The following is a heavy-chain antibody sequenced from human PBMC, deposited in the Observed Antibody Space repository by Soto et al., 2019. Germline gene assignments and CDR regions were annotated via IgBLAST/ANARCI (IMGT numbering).Heavy chain of an antibody. CDR1: GGTFSSYA. CDR3: AGNPGTLSYYYYGMDV. D-gene: IGHD1-1*01. CDR2: IIPIFGTA. V-gene: IGHV1-69*13. J-gene: IGHJ6*02. Sequence: SVKVSCKASGGTFSSYAISWVRQAPGQGLEWMGGIIPIFGTANYAQKFQGRVTITADESTSTAYMELSSLRSEDTAVYYCAGNPGTLSYYYYGMDVWGQGTTVTVSS.